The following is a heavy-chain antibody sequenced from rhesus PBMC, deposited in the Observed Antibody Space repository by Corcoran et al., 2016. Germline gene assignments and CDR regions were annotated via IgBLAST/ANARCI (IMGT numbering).Heavy chain of an antibody. J-gene: IGHJ4*01. CDR3: ARHVPGGGYYGPLYYFDY. CDR2: IYGGGGST. V-gene: IGHV4-93*02. D-gene: IGHD3-16*01. CDR1: GGSISSSDG. Sequence: QVQLQESGPAVVKPSETLSLTCAVSGGSISSSDGGSWIRQSPGKGLEWIGGIYGGGGSTEYNPSLKSLVTMSKDASKNQFSLKLSSVTAADTAVYYCARHVPGGGYYGPLYYFDYWDQGVLVTVSS.